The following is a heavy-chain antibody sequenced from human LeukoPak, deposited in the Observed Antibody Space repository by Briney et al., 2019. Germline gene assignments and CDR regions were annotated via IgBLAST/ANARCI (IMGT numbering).Heavy chain of an antibody. CDR3: AKDLDTVTTSLDY. Sequence: GGSLRLSCAASGFTFSSYAMNWVRQAPGKGLEWVSGISASGGITYYADPVKGRFTISRDNSKNTLYLQMNSLRAEDTAIYYCAKDLDTVTTSLDYWGQGTLVTVSS. CDR1: GFTFSSYA. J-gene: IGHJ4*02. CDR2: ISASGGIT. V-gene: IGHV3-23*01. D-gene: IGHD4-17*01.